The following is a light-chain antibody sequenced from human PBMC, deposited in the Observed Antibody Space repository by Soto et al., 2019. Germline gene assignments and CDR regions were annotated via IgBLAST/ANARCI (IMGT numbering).Light chain of an antibody. J-gene: IGKJ1*01. CDR2: KAS. CDR3: QHYNSYSEA. V-gene: IGKV1-5*03. CDR1: QNINTW. Sequence: DIQIAQYPSTLSASVGDRVTITWRASQNINTWVAWYQQKPGKAPKLLIYKASSLESGVPSRFSGSGSGTEFTLTISSLQPDDFATYYCQHYNSYSEAFGQGTKVDIK.